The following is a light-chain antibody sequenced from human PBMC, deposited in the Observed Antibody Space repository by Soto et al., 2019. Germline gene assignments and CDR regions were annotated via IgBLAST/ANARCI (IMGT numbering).Light chain of an antibody. V-gene: IGKV3-11*01. Sequence: EIVLTQSPATLSLSPGERATLSCRASQSVSSYLAWYQQKPGQAPRLLIYDASNRATGIPARFSGSGSGTDFTLTISSLEPEDFAVYYCQQRSNRPLPGSVGGGTKVEIK. CDR1: QSVSSY. CDR3: QQRSNRPLPGS. J-gene: IGKJ4*01. CDR2: DAS.